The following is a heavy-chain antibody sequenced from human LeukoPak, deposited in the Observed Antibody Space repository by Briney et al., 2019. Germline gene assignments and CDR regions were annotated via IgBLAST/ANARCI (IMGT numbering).Heavy chain of an antibody. CDR2: IYYSGST. CDR3: ARAGGYCSSTSCYGDYYYYYYMDV. D-gene: IGHD2-2*01. Sequence: SETLSLTCTVSGGSISSYYWSWIRQPPGKGLEWIGYIYYSGSTNYNPSLKSRATISVDTSKNQFSLKLSSVTAADTAVYYCARAGGYCSSTSCYGDYYYYYYMDVWGKGTTVTVSS. V-gene: IGHV4-59*01. J-gene: IGHJ6*03. CDR1: GGSISSYY.